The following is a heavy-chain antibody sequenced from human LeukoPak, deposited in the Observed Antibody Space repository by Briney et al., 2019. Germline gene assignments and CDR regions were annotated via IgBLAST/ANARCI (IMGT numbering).Heavy chain of an antibody. CDR2: ISYDGSNK. V-gene: IGHV3-30*04. CDR1: GFTFSGYA. CDR3: ARDGSYFGQYYFDY. Sequence: PGGSLRLSCAASGFTFSGYAMHWVRQAPGKGLEWVAVISYDGSNKYYADSVKGRFTISRDDDKNSLYLQMNSLRAEDTAVYYCARDGSYFGQYYFDYWGQGTLVTVSS. J-gene: IGHJ4*02. D-gene: IGHD1-26*01.